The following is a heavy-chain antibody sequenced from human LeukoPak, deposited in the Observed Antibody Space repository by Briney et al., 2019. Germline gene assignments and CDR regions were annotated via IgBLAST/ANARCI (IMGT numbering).Heavy chain of an antibody. J-gene: IGHJ4*02. CDR2: INCNGGST. D-gene: IGHD3-3*01. CDR3: ARGIRFLEWLSGSDY. CDR1: GFTFDDYG. V-gene: IGHV3-20*04. Sequence: GGSLRLSCAASGFTFDDYGMSWVRQAPGKGLEWVCGINCNGGSTGYADSVKRRFTISRYNAKNSLYLQINSLRVEDTALYYCARGIRFLEWLSGSDYWGQGTLVTVSS.